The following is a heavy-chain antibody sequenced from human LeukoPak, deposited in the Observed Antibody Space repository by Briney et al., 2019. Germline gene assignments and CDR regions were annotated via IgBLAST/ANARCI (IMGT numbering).Heavy chain of an antibody. Sequence: GGSLRLSCVASGNYWMHWVRQAPGKGLVWVSHINSDGSWTSYADSVKGRFTISKDNAKNTVYLQMNSLRAEDTAVYYCARDRAPGAFDIWGQGTMVTVSS. J-gene: IGHJ3*02. CDR1: GNYW. CDR3: ARDRAPGAFDI. CDR2: INSDGSWT. V-gene: IGHV3-74*01.